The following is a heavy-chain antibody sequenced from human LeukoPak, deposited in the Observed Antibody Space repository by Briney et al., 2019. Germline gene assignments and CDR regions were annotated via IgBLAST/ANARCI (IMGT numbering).Heavy chain of an antibody. CDR3: ARGYYDSSGYSIWFDP. CDR1: GYTFTSYY. D-gene: IGHD3-22*01. Sequence: GASVKVSCKASGYTFTSYYMHWVRQAPGQGLEWMGIINPSGGSTSYAQKFQGRVTMTRDTSTSTVYMELSSLRSEDTAVYYCARGYYDSSGYSIWFDPWGQGTLVTVSS. CDR2: INPSGGST. V-gene: IGHV1-46*01. J-gene: IGHJ5*02.